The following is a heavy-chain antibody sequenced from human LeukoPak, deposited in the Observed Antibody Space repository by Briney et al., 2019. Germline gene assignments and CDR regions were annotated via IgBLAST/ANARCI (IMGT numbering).Heavy chain of an antibody. CDR2: ISGSGGST. CDR1: GFTFSSYA. V-gene: IGHV3-23*01. J-gene: IGHJ4*02. D-gene: IGHD3-10*01. CDR3: AKDIYGSGSNDFDY. Sequence: GGSLRLSCAASGFTFSSYAMSWVRQAPGKWLEWVSPISGSGGSTYYADSVKGRFTISRDNSKNTLYLQMNSLRAEDTAVYYCAKDIYGSGSNDFDYWGQGTLVTVSS.